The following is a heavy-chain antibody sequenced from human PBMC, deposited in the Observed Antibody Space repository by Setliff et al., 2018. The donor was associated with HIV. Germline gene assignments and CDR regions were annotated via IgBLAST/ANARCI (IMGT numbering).Heavy chain of an antibody. Sequence: KTSETLSLTCTVYGGSFSNHYTNWIRQPPGKGLEWIGELSPSGTTRSNPSLQSRVAISLDTSNNQFSLKLTSVTAADTAMYYCASFFVTTVTNQDYWGQGTPVTVSS. V-gene: IGHV4-34*01. CDR3: ASFFVTTVTNQDY. CDR2: LSPSGTT. CDR1: GGSFSNHY. J-gene: IGHJ4*02. D-gene: IGHD4-17*01.